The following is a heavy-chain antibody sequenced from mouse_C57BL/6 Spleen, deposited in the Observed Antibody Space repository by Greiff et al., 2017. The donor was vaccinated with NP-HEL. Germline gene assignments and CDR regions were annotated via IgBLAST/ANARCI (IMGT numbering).Heavy chain of an antibody. CDR3: AKGEDYGANYYAMDY. Sequence: EVQLQQSGPELVKPGASVKMSCKASGYTFTDYNMHWVKQSHGKSLEWIGYINPNNGGTSYNQKFKGKATLTVNKSSSTAYMELRSLTSEDSAVYYCAKGEDYGANYYAMDYWGQGTSVTVSS. D-gene: IGHD1-1*01. J-gene: IGHJ4*01. V-gene: IGHV1-22*01. CDR2: INPNNGGT. CDR1: GYTFTDYN.